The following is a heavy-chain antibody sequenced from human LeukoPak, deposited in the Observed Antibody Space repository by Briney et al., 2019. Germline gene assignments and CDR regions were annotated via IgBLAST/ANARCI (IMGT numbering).Heavy chain of an antibody. CDR2: INHSGST. Sequence: SETLSLTCAVYGGSFSGYYWSWIRQPPGKGLEWIGEINHSGSTNYNPSLKSRVTISVDTSKNQFSLKLSSVTAADTAVYYCARAVTERYDHVGLDYWGQGTLVTVSS. CDR3: ARAVTERYDHVGLDY. J-gene: IGHJ4*02. V-gene: IGHV4-34*01. D-gene: IGHD5-18*01. CDR1: GGSFSGYY.